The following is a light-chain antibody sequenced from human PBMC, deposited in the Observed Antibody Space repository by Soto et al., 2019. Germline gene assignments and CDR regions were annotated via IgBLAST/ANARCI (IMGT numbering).Light chain of an antibody. J-gene: IGLJ2*01. CDR2: KDD. V-gene: IGLV6-57*04. CDR1: SGSIASNS. Sequence: NFMLTQPRSVSGSPGKTVTISCTRTSGSIASNSVQWHQQRPGNAPTTVIYKDDQRPSGVPDRFSGSIDGSSNSASLTISGLKTEDEADYFCQSYNSISFVVFGGGTKLTVL. CDR3: QSYNSISFVV.